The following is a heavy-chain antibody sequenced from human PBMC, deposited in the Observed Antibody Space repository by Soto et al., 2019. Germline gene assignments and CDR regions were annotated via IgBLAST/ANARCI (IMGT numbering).Heavy chain of an antibody. CDR2: ISSSGSTI. CDR1: GFTFSDYY. Sequence: PGGSLRLSCAASGFTFSDYYMSWIRQAPGKGLEWVSYISSSGSTIYYADSVKGRFTISRDNAKNSLYLQMNSLRAEDTAVYYCATVAEYSSSSDFDYWGQGTLVTVSS. V-gene: IGHV3-11*01. D-gene: IGHD6-6*01. CDR3: ATVAEYSSSSDFDY. J-gene: IGHJ4*02.